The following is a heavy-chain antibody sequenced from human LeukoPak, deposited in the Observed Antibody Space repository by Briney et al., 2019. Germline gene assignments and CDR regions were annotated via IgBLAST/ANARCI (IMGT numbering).Heavy chain of an antibody. CDR3: AILSPYYYGSGSFDY. V-gene: IGHV3-66*01. CDR1: GFTVSSNY. D-gene: IGHD3-10*01. Sequence: GGSLRLSCAASGFTVSSNYMSWVRQAPGKGLEWVSVIYSGGSTYYADSVKGRFTISRDNSKNTLYLQMNSLRAEDTAVYYCAILSPYYYGSGSFDYWGQGTLVTVSS. J-gene: IGHJ4*02. CDR2: IYSGGST.